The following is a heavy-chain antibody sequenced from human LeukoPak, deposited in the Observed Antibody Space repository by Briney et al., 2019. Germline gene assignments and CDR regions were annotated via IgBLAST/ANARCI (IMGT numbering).Heavy chain of an antibody. CDR1: GGSISSYY. D-gene: IGHD6-25*01. J-gene: IGHJ3*02. CDR2: IYYSGST. CDR3: AREGSVADAFDI. V-gene: IGHV4-59*01. Sequence: PSETLSLTCTVSGGSISSYYWSWIRQPPGKGLAWIGYIYYSGSTNYNPSLKSRVTISVDTSKNQFSLKLSSVTAADTAVYYCAREGSVADAFDIWGQGTMVTVSS.